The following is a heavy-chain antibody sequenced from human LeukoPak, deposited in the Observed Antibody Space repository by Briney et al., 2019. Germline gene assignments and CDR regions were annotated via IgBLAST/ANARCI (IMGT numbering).Heavy chain of an antibody. J-gene: IGHJ4*02. CDR2: ISSSSSYI. CDR1: GFTFSSYS. Sequence: GGSLRLSCAASGFTFSSYSMKWVRQAPGKGLEWVSSISSSSSYIDYVDSVKGRFTISRDNAKNSLYLQMNSLRAEDTAVYYCAVDYDYWSAYYSDSRMTPKRGGQGILVTVSS. D-gene: IGHD3-3*01. CDR3: AVDYDYWSAYYSDSRMTPKR. V-gene: IGHV3-21*06.